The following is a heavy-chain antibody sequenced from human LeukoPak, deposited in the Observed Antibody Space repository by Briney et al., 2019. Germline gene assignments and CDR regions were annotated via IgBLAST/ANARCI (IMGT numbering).Heavy chain of an antibody. CDR3: AKDMGVVRGVITTREETLFDY. V-gene: IGHV3-23*01. J-gene: IGHJ4*02. CDR1: GFTFSSYA. D-gene: IGHD3-10*01. CDR2: ISGSGGST. Sequence: PGGSLRLSCAASGFTFSSYAMGWVRQAPGKGLEWVSAISGSGGSTYYADSVKGRFTISRDNSKNTLYLQMNSLRAEDTAVYYCAKDMGVVRGVITTREETLFDYWGQGTLVTVSS.